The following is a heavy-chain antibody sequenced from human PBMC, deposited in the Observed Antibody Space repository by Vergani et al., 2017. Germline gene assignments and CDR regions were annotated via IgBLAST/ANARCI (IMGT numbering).Heavy chain of an antibody. J-gene: IGHJ6*02. CDR1: GGSFNTYY. D-gene: IGHD3-9*01. CDR3: ARVMYRDEASTGYRLEGMDI. CDR2: IYSTGST. Sequence: QVQLAESGPGLVKPSETLSLTCTVSGGSFNTYYWSWIRQSPGKGLEWIGYIYSTGSTNYNPSLNSRVTMSVDTSKNQLPLKLRSVTAADTAVYFCARVMYRDEASTGYRLEGMDIWGQGTTVTISS. V-gene: IGHV4-59*13.